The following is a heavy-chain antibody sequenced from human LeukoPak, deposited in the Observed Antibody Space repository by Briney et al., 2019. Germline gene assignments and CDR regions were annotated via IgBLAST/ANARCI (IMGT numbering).Heavy chain of an antibody. D-gene: IGHD5-12*01. CDR2: ISGSGGST. CDR1: GFTFTSYA. J-gene: IGHJ4*02. CDR3: ARGPSGYHNT. Sequence: GGSLRLSCAASGFTFTSYAMNWVRQAPGKGLEWVSAISGSGGSTYYADSVKGRFTISRDNSKNTLYLQMNNLRAEDTAVYYCARGPSGYHNTGGQGTLVTVSS. V-gene: IGHV3-23*01.